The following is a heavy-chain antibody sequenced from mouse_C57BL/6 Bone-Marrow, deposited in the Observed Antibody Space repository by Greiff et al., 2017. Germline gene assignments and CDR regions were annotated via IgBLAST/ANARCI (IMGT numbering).Heavy chain of an antibody. D-gene: IGHD1-1*01. CDR1: GFNIKDYY. CDR2: IDPEDGDT. CDR3: TSYYYGSGPLEN. Sequence: VQLQQSGAELVRPGASVKLSCTASGFNIKDYYMHWVKQRPEQGLEWIGRIDPEDGDTEYAPKFQGKATMTADTSSNTAYLQLSSLTSEDAAVYYCTSYYYGSGPLENWGQGTTLTVSS. V-gene: IGHV14-1*01. J-gene: IGHJ2*01.